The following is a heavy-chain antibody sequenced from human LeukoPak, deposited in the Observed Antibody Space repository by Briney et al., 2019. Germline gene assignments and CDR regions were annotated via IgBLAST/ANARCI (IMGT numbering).Heavy chain of an antibody. D-gene: IGHD4-17*01. CDR1: GYSFTSYL. V-gene: IGHV5-10-1*01. CDR2: IDPTDSYT. CDR3: ARLRTVQSGGFYFDY. Sequence: GESLKTPCKGPGYSFTSYLISGVLKMPGKGLEWMGRIDPTDSYTNYSPSFQGHVMISADKSISTAYLKWSSLKASDTAMYYCARLRTVQSGGFYFDYWGQGTLVTVSS. J-gene: IGHJ4*02.